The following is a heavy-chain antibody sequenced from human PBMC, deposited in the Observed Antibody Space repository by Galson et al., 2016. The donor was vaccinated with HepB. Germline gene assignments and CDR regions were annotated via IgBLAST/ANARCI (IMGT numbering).Heavy chain of an antibody. CDR3: AREGRYCTSTSCYGYWYFDL. Sequence: QSGAEVKKPGESLKISCKGSGYRFTTYWIGWVRQMPGKGLEWMGVIYTGDSNTRYSPSFQGQVTISVDKSISTAYLQWSSLKASDTAMYYCAREGRYCTSTSCYGYWYFDLWGRGTLVTVSS. CDR1: GYRFTTYW. J-gene: IGHJ2*01. V-gene: IGHV5-51*01. CDR2: IYTGDSNT. D-gene: IGHD2-2*01.